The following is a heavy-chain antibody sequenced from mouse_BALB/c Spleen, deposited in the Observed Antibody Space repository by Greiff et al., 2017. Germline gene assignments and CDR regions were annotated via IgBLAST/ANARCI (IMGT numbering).Heavy chain of an antibody. V-gene: IGHV3-2*02. CDR2: ISYSGST. J-gene: IGHJ1*01. Sequence: ESGPGLVKPSQSLSLTCTVTGYSITSDYAWNWIRQFPGNKLEWMGYISYSGSTSYNPSLKSRISITRDTSKNQFFLQLNSVTTEDTATYYCAREDYDEYFDVWGAGTTVTVSS. D-gene: IGHD2-4*01. CDR1: GYSITSDYA. CDR3: AREDYDEYFDV.